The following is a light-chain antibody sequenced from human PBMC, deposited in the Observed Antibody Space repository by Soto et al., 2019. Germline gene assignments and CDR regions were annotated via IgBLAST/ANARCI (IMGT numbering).Light chain of an antibody. CDR1: QSISSW. CDR3: QQYNSYSSFT. Sequence: DIQMTQSPSTLSASVGDRVTITCRASQSISSWLAWYQQKPGKAPKLLIYKASSLESGVPSRFTGSGSGTEFTLTISSLQPDDFATYYCQQYNSYSSFTFRPGTKVDIK. J-gene: IGKJ3*01. V-gene: IGKV1-5*03. CDR2: KAS.